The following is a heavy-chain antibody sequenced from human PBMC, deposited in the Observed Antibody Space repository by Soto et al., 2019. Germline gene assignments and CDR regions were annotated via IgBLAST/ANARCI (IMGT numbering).Heavy chain of an antibody. D-gene: IGHD5-12*01. J-gene: IGHJ4*02. Sequence: GESLKISCAASGFTFSSYAMHWVRQAPGKGLEYVSAISSNGGSTYYANSVKGRFTISRDNSKNTLYLQMGSLRAEDMAVYYCARDRYSGYDYYFDYWGQGTLVTVSS. CDR2: ISSNGGST. CDR1: GFTFSSYA. V-gene: IGHV3-64*01. CDR3: ARDRYSGYDYYFDY.